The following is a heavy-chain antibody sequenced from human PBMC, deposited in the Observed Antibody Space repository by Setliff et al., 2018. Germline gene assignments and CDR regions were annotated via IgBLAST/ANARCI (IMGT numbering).Heavy chain of an antibody. V-gene: IGHV1-18*04. Sequence: ASVKVSCKASGHTLTGYYMHWVRQAPGQGLEWVAYVNTHNGDTYYAQKLQVRVTVTTDTSTSAAYMELRGLRSDDTAIYYCAISTLSICSGGSCPNVFDVWGPGTLVTV. J-gene: IGHJ3*01. CDR1: GHTLTGYY. D-gene: IGHD2-15*01. CDR3: AISTLSICSGGSCPNVFDV. CDR2: VNTHNGDT.